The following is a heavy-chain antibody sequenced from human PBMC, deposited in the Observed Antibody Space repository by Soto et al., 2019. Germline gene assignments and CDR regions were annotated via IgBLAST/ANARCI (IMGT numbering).Heavy chain of an antibody. CDR3: ARGSYYYDSSGYRFRWYYFDY. CDR1: GGSFSGYY. CDR2: INHSGST. Sequence: ASETLSLTCAVYGGSFSGYYWSWIRQPPGKGLEWIGEINHSGSTNYNPSLKSRVTISVDTSKNQFSLKLSSVTAADTAVYYCARGSYYYDSSGYRFRWYYFDYWGQGTLVTVSS. J-gene: IGHJ4*02. D-gene: IGHD3-22*01. V-gene: IGHV4-34*01.